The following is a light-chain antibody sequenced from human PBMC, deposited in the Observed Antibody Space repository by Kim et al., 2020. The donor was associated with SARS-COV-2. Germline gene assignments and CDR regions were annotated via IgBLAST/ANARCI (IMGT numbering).Light chain of an antibody. CDR2: QDS. V-gene: IGLV3-1*01. CDR3: QACDSSTIVV. Sequence: VSPGQTAYICCSGDKLGDKYACWYQQKPGQSPVLVIYQDSKRPSGIPERFSGSNSGNTATLTISGTQAMDEADYYCQACDSSTIVVFGGGTQLTVL. CDR1: KLGDKY. J-gene: IGLJ2*01.